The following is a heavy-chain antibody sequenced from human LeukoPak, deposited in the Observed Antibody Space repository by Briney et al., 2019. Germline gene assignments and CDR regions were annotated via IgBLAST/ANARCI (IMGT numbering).Heavy chain of an antibody. CDR3: ASHYGSGSDNWFDP. J-gene: IGHJ5*02. Sequence: GGSLRLSCAASGFTFSNYGMSWVRQVPGKGLEWVSAISGSGEETYYAESVKVRFTISRDDSKNTLYLQMNTLRDDDTAIYYCASHYGSGSDNWFDPWGQGTLVTVSS. D-gene: IGHD3-10*01. V-gene: IGHV3-23*01. CDR1: GFTFSNYG. CDR2: ISGSGEET.